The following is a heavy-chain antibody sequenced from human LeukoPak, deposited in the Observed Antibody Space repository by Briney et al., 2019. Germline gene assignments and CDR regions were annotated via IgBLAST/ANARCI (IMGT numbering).Heavy chain of an antibody. CDR2: IKQDGSEK. CDR1: GLTFSSNW. D-gene: IGHD5-24*01. Sequence: QAGGSLSPSCAAAGLTFSSNWLSWFRQAQGKGLEWVANIKQDGSEKYYVDSVKGRFTISRDNAKNSLYLQMNSLRAEDTAVYYCARVGGWLLRAFDIWGQGTMVTVSS. V-gene: IGHV3-7*01. J-gene: IGHJ3*02. CDR3: ARVGGWLLRAFDI.